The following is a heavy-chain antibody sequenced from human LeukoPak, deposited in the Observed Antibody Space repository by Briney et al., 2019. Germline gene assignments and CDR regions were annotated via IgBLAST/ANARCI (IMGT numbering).Heavy chain of an antibody. CDR3: AKVTMVGWYFDL. Sequence: GGSLRLSCAASGFSFSSSAMTWVRQAPGKGLEWVSGISGSGGSTYDADSVKGRFTISRGNSKNTLDLQMNSLRVEDTAVYYCAKVTMVGWYFDLWGRGTLVTVSS. V-gene: IGHV3-23*01. CDR1: GFSFSSSA. J-gene: IGHJ2*01. D-gene: IGHD4/OR15-4a*01. CDR2: ISGSGGST.